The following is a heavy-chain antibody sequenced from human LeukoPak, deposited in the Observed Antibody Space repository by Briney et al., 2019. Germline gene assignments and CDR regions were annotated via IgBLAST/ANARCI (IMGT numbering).Heavy chain of an antibody. V-gene: IGHV3-53*01. J-gene: IGHJ6*03. CDR2: LSTGGGT. D-gene: IGHD3-3*01. CDR1: GFTVSSDY. CDR3: AREREYSFWRSYGTYDYFYFMDV. Sequence: GGSLRPSCTTSGFTVSSDYMGWVRQSPGKGLEWVSSLSTGGGTYYGDFVKGRLTVSRDISKNTLYLQMNSLRAEDTAVYYCAREREYSFWRSYGTYDYFYFMDVWGKGTTVIVSS.